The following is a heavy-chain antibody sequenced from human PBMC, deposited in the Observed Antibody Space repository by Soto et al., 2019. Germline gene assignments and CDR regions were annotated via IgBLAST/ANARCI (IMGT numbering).Heavy chain of an antibody. CDR2: IYYSGST. D-gene: IGHD3-3*01. Sequence: SSETLSLTCTVSGASISSGDYYWNWIRQHPGKGLEWIGYIYYSGSTYYNPSLKSRITILVDTSKNQFSLRLRSVTAADTAVYYCARGRRFLEWSGPCDYWGQGTLVTVSS. V-gene: IGHV4-31*03. CDR3: ARGRRFLEWSGPCDY. J-gene: IGHJ4*02. CDR1: GASISSGDYY.